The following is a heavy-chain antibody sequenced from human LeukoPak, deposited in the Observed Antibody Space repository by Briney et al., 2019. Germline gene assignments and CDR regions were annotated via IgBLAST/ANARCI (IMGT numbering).Heavy chain of an antibody. CDR2: INGDGTST. CDR3: TRDGGGLGY. J-gene: IGHJ4*02. D-gene: IGHD4-23*01. CDR1: GFTFSNYW. Sequence: GGSLRLSCAASGFTFSNYWMHWVRQAPGKGLVWVSRINGDGTSTRYADSVKGRFTISRDNAKSMLYLQMNSLGAEDTAVYYCTRDGGGLGYWGQGTLVTVSS. V-gene: IGHV3-74*01.